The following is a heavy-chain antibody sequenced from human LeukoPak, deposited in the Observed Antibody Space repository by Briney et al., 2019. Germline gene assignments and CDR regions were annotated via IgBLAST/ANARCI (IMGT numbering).Heavy chain of an antibody. CDR1: HGSISRYY. J-gene: IGHJ4*02. V-gene: IGHV4-59*01. Sequence: SETLSLTCTVSHGSISRYYWSWIRQPPGKGLEWTGYIYHSGSTNYNPSLKSQVTISVDTSKNQFSLKLSSVTAADTAVYYCARSRGTLDRLDQWGQGTLVTVSS. CDR2: IYHSGST. D-gene: IGHD1-1*01. CDR3: ARSRGTLDRLDQ.